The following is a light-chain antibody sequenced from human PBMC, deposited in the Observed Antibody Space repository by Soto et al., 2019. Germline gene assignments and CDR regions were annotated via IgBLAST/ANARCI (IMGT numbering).Light chain of an antibody. V-gene: IGKV1D-12*01. CDR2: AAS. CDR1: QAISSW. Sequence: DIQMTQSPSSVTASVGDRVTITCRASQAISSWLVWYQQKPGKAPKLLIYAASSLQSGVPSRFSGSGSGTDFTLTISSLQAEDFATYYCQQAHSFPLTFGGGTKVEIK. CDR3: QQAHSFPLT. J-gene: IGKJ4*01.